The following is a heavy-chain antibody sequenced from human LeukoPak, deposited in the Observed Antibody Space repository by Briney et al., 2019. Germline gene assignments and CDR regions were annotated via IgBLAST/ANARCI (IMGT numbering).Heavy chain of an antibody. V-gene: IGHV1-8*02. D-gene: IGHD2-8*01. Sequence: GASVKVSCKASGYTFTSYDINWVRQATGQGLEWMGWMNPNSGNTGYAQKFQGRVTMTRDTSISTAYMELSRLRSDDTAVYYCARGGGDIVLMVYQNWFDPWGQGTLVTVSS. CDR3: ARGGGDIVLMVYQNWFDP. CDR1: GYTFTSYD. J-gene: IGHJ5*02. CDR2: MNPNSGNT.